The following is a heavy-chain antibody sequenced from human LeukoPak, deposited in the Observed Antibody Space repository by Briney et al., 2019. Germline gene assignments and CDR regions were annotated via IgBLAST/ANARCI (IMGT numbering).Heavy chain of an antibody. CDR2: IIPIFGTA. V-gene: IGHV1-69*01. Sequence: SLKVSCKASGGTFSSYAISWVRQAPGQGLEWMGGIIPIFGTANYAQKFQGRVTITADESTSTAYMELSSLRSEDAAVYYCARDPEQWLVLSDYYGMDVWGQGTTVTVSS. D-gene: IGHD6-19*01. CDR1: GGTFSSYA. J-gene: IGHJ6*02. CDR3: ARDPEQWLVLSDYYGMDV.